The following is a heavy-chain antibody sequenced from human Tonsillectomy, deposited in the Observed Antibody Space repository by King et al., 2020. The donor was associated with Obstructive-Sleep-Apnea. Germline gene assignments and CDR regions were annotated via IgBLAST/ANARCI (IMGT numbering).Heavy chain of an antibody. J-gene: IGHJ4*02. D-gene: IGHD5-18*01. V-gene: IGHV4-30-4*01. Sequence: QLQESGPGLVKPSQTLSLTCTVSGGSISSGDYYWSWIRQPPGKGLEWIGYIYYSGSTYYNPSLKSRVTISVDTSKNQFSLKLSSVTAAATAVYYCAREDSYGYGGGYYFDYWGQGTLVTVSS. CDR3: AREDSYGYGGGYYFDY. CDR2: IYYSGST. CDR1: GGSISSGDYY.